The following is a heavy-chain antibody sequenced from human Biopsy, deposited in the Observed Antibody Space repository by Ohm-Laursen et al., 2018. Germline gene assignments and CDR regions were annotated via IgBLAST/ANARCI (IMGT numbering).Heavy chain of an antibody. V-gene: IGHV4-31*01. Sequence: SQTLSLTCAVSGVSINGGRYYWNRIRQHPEKGLEWIGYISSGGYRKYTPSLQSLITISMDTSRNQFSLRLNSVTSADTAVYYCARAPYVSGSFGWFDPWGQGIVVTVSS. J-gene: IGHJ5*02. D-gene: IGHD3-10*01. CDR2: ISSGGYR. CDR3: ARAPYVSGSFGWFDP. CDR1: GVSINGGRYY.